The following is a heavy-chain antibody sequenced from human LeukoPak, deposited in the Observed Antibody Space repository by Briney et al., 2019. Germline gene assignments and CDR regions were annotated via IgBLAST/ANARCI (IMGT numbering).Heavy chain of an antibody. Sequence: PSETLSLTCTVSGGSISSSSYYWGWIRQPPGKGLEWIGSIYYSGSTYYNPSLKSRVTISVDTSKNQFSLKLSSVTAADTAVYYCARQGGGLRLGELSLWGQGTLVTVSS. CDR1: GGSISSSSYY. J-gene: IGHJ4*02. CDR3: ARQGGGLRLGELSL. D-gene: IGHD3-16*02. CDR2: IYYSGST. V-gene: IGHV4-39*01.